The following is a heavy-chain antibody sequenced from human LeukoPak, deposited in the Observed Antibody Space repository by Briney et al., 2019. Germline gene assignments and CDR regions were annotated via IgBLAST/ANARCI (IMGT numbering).Heavy chain of an antibody. D-gene: IGHD3-9*01. V-gene: IGHV3-7*03. J-gene: IGHJ4*02. CDR2: MNQDGSEI. CDR1: GFTFSNYW. Sequence: GGSLRLSCAASGFTFSNYWVSWVRQAPGKGLEWVANMNQDGSEIYYVDSVKGRFTISRDNAKNTLYLQMNSLRAEDTAVFYCVRDRCYHILTGYNYYFDFWGQGILVTVSS. CDR3: VRDRCYHILTGYNYYFDF.